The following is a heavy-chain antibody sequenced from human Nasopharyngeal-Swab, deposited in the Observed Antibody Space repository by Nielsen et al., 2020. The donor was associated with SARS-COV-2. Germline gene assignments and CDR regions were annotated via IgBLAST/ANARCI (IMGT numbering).Heavy chain of an antibody. V-gene: IGHV4-4*02. CDR3: ARERLEYCSSTSCYGGERYYYYYYMDV. Sequence: WIRQPPGKGLEWIGEIYHSGSTNYNPSLKSRVTISVDKSKNQFSLKLSSVTAADTAVYYCARERLEYCSSTSCYGGERYYYYYYMDVWGKGTTVTVSS. CDR2: IYHSGST. D-gene: IGHD2-2*01. J-gene: IGHJ6*03.